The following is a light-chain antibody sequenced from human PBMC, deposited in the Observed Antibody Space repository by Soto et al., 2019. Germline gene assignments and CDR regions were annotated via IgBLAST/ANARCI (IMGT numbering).Light chain of an antibody. CDR1: QSVSSN. Sequence: EIVMTQSPATLSVSPGERATLSCRASQSVSSNLAWYQQKPGQAPRLLIYGASTRATGIPATFSGSGSGTEFTQTFSSLQYEDFAVYYCQQYNNWTFGQGTKVAIK. V-gene: IGKV3-15*01. CDR3: QQYNNWT. J-gene: IGKJ1*01. CDR2: GAS.